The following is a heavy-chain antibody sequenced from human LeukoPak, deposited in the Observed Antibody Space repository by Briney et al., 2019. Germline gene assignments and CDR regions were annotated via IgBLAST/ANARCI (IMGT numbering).Heavy chain of an antibody. CDR3: ARLLSGNSHWFDP. Sequence: SETLSLTCTVSGGSISSYYWSWIRQPPGKGLEWIGYIYASGSTNYNPSLKSRVTISIDTSKNQFSLKLNSVTAPDTAVYYCARLLSGNSHWFDPWGQGTLVTVSS. D-gene: IGHD6-25*01. J-gene: IGHJ5*02. CDR2: IYASGST. CDR1: GGSISSYY. V-gene: IGHV4-4*09.